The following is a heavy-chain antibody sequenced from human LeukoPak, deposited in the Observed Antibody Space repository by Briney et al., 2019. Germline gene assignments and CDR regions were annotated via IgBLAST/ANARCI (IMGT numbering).Heavy chain of an antibody. CDR3: ARGPSQQDFDH. CDR2: ISPSGGST. D-gene: IGHD2-15*01. J-gene: IGHJ4*02. CDR1: GYSFTSYG. Sequence: GASVKVSCKASGYSFTSYGISWVRQAPGQGLEWMGIISPSGGSTAYAQRFQGRVTVTRDTSTSTVYMELSSLRSEDTAVYYCARGPSQQDFDHWGQGTLVTVSS. V-gene: IGHV1-46*01.